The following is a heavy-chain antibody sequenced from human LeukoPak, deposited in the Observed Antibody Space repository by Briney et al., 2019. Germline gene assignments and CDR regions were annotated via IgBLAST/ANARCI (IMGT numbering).Heavy chain of an antibody. CDR1: GYTFSDYY. V-gene: IGHV1-2*06. CDR2: INPKSGVT. CDR3: ARGRREIAFDL. Sequence: ASVKGSCKASGYTFSDYYLHWVRQAPGQGLEWMGRINPKSGVTNYAQKLQGRVTMTRDTSISTAYMELSRLRSDDTAVFYCARGRREIAFDLWGQGTMVTVSS. J-gene: IGHJ3*01. D-gene: IGHD5-24*01.